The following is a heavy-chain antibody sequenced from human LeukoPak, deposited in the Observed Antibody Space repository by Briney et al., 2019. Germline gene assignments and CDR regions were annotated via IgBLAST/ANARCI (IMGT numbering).Heavy chain of an antibody. Sequence: SETLSLTCAVSGYSISSGYYWGWIRQPPGKGLEWIGSIYHSGSTYYNPSLKSRVTISVDTSKNQFSLKLSSVTAADTAVYYCARERDDVWLFRYSWFDPWGQGTLVTVSS. CDR3: ARERDDVWLFRYSWFDP. CDR2: IYHSGST. J-gene: IGHJ5*02. CDR1: GYSISSGYY. D-gene: IGHD3-22*01. V-gene: IGHV4-38-2*02.